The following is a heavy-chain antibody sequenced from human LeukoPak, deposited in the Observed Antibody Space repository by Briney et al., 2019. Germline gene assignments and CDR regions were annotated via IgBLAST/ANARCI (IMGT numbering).Heavy chain of an antibody. CDR2: ISAYNGNT. CDR1: GYTFTSYG. D-gene: IGHD2-2*01. J-gene: IGHJ6*02. V-gene: IGHV1-18*01. Sequence: GASVKVSCKASGYTFTSYGISWVRQAPGQGLEWMGWISAYNGNTNYAQKLQGRVTMTTNTSTSTAYMELRSLRSDDTAVYYCARVRPAAMIGWYCYYGMDVWGQGTTVTVSS. CDR3: ARVRPAAMIGWYCYYGMDV.